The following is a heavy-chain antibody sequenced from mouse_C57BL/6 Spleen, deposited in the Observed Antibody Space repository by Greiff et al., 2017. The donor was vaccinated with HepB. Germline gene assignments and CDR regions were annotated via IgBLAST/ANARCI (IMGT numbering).Heavy chain of an antibody. CDR2: INPSSGYT. CDR1: GYTFTSYT. V-gene: IGHV1-4*01. D-gene: IGHD1-1*01. Sequence: VKVVESGAELARPGASVKMSCKASGYTFTSYTMHWVKQRPGQGLEWIGYINPSSGYTKYNQKFKDKATLTADKSSSTAYMQLSSLTSEDSAVYYCARAYYGSIDFDYWGQGTTLTVSS. J-gene: IGHJ2*01. CDR3: ARAYYGSIDFDY.